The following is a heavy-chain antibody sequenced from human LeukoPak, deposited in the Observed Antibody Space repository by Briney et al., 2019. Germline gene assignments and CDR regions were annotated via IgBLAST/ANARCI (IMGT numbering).Heavy chain of an antibody. CDR2: ISYSGST. J-gene: IGHJ4*02. CDR3: ARVGRGDYVWGSYSFDY. D-gene: IGHD3-16*01. Sequence: SVTLSLTCTVSSDSISSYHWSWIRQPPGKGLEWIGYISYSGSTNYNPSLKSRVTISVDTSENQFSLKVSSVTAADTAVYYCARVGRGDYVWGSYSFDYWGQGTLVTVSS. CDR1: SDSISSYH. V-gene: IGHV4-59*01.